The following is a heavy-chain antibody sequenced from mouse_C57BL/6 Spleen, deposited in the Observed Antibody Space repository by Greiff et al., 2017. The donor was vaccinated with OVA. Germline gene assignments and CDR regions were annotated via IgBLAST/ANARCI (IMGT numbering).Heavy chain of an antibody. CDR2: IYPSDSET. CDR3: ARDSIAY. V-gene: IGHV1-61*01. CDR1: GYTFTSYW. Sequence: QVQLQQPGAELVRPGSSVKLSCKASGYTFTSYWMDWVKQRPGQGLEWIGNIYPSDSETHYNPKFKDKAKMTVDKSSSTAYMQLSSLTSEDTAVYYCARDSIAYWGQGTLVTVSA. J-gene: IGHJ3*01.